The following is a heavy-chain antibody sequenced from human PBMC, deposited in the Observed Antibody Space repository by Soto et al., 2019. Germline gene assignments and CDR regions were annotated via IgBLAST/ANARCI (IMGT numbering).Heavy chain of an antibody. Sequence: EVQLLESGGGLVQPGGSLRLSCAASGFTFSSYAMRWVRQAPVKGLEWVSAISGSGGSTYYADSVKGRFTISRDNSKKTLYLQMNSLRAEDTAVYYCARRGGGSYYDYWGQGTLVTVSS. CDR1: GFTFSSYA. V-gene: IGHV3-23*01. CDR3: ARRGGGSYYDY. J-gene: IGHJ4*02. CDR2: ISGSGGST. D-gene: IGHD1-26*01.